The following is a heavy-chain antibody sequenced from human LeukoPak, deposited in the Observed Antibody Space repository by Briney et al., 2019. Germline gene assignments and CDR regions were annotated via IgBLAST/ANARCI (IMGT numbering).Heavy chain of an antibody. J-gene: IGHJ4*02. D-gene: IGHD6-19*01. V-gene: IGHV3-11*06. CDR2: ISSSSSHT. Sequence: PGGSLRLSCGASEFAFSDFYMTWIRQAPGKGLEWVSYISSSSSHTNYADSVKGRFTISRDNAKNSLYLQMNSLRAEDTAVYYCARTNLGSGWRFDYWGQGTLVTASS. CDR3: ARTNLGSGWRFDY. CDR1: EFAFSDFY.